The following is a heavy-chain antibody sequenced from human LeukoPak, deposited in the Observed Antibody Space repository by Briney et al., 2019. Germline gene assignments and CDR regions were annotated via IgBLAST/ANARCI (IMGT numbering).Heavy chain of an antibody. J-gene: IGHJ4*02. CDR2: FYYSGST. Sequence: PSETLSLTCTVSGGSISSSSYYWGWIRQPPGKGLEWIGSFYYSGSTYYNPSLKSRVSISVDTSKNQFSLKLSSVTAADTAVYYCARDTPSSGGLLDYWGQGTLVTVSS. CDR1: GGSISSSSYY. D-gene: IGHD2-15*01. V-gene: IGHV4-39*02. CDR3: ARDTPSSGGLLDY.